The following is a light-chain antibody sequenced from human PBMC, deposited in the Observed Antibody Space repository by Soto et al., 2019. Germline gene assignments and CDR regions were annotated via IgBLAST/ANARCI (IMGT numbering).Light chain of an antibody. V-gene: IGLV2-14*01. J-gene: IGLJ1*01. CDR1: SSDVGDYNY. Sequence: QSALTQPASVSGSPGQSITISCTGTSSDVGDYNYVSWYQQHPGKAPKLMIYEVSNRPSGVSNRFSGSKSGNTASLTISGLQAEDEADYYCCSYAGSSYVFGTGTKVTVL. CDR2: EVS. CDR3: CSYAGSSYV.